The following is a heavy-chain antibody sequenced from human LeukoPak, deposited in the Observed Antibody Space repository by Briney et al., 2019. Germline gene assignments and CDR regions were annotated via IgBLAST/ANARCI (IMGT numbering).Heavy chain of an antibody. Sequence: GSLSLSCAASGFTVSSNYMSWVRPAPGKGLEWGSVIYSGGNTYYAYSVKGRFTISRDNSKNTLYLRMNGLRAEDTAVYYCARDQRGDGINYFDYWGQGTLVTVSS. V-gene: IGHV3-53*01. J-gene: IGHJ4*02. CDR2: IYSGGNT. CDR1: GFTVSSNY. D-gene: IGHD1-14*01. CDR3: ARDQRGDGINYFDY.